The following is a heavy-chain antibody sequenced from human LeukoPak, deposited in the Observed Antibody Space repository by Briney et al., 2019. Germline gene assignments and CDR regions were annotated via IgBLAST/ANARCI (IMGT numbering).Heavy chain of an antibody. V-gene: IGHV3-21*01. J-gene: IGHJ4*02. CDR3: ARGFPGIAAAGLPNPFDY. CDR2: ISTSSSYI. D-gene: IGHD6-13*01. Sequence: GGSLRLSSAAYGFTFSSYSMNWVRQAPGNVLEWVSSISTSSSYIYYADSVKGRFTISRDNAKNSLYLQMNSLRAEDTAVYYCARGFPGIAAAGLPNPFDYWGQGTLVTVSS. CDR1: GFTFSSYS.